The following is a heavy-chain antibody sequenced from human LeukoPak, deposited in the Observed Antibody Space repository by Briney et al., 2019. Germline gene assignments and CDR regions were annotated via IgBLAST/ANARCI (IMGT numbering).Heavy chain of an antibody. CDR2: INSDGSST. CDR3: ARGSYSHYGMDV. Sequence: GGSLRLSCAASGFTFSSYWMHWVRQGPGKGLGRVSRINSDGSSTRYADSVKGRFTISRDNAKNTLYLQMNSLRAEDTAVYYCARGSYSHYGMDVWGQGTTVTVSS. V-gene: IGHV3-74*01. J-gene: IGHJ6*02. CDR1: GFTFSSYW. D-gene: IGHD1-26*01.